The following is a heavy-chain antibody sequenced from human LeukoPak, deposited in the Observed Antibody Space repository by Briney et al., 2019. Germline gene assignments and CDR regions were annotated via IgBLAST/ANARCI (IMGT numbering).Heavy chain of an antibody. J-gene: IGHJ6*03. D-gene: IGHD6-13*01. CDR1: GLIFSTCG. V-gene: IGHV3-30*02. CDR2: IPYDESAT. CDR3: AKQMMERQQYYYMDV. Sequence: PGGSLRLSCVASGLIFSTCGMHWVRQAPGKGLEWLTHIPYDESATYYADSVKGRFTISRENSKNTLYLQMNSLRGEDTAVYYCAKQMMERQQYYYMDVWGKGTSVSVSS.